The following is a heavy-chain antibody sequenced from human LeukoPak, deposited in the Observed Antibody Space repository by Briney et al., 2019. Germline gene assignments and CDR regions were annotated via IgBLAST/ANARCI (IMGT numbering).Heavy chain of an antibody. CDR1: GGSISSYY. J-gene: IGHJ4*02. V-gene: IGHV4-59*12. D-gene: IGHD6-6*01. CDR2: IYYSGST. CDR3: ARLRYSSSRYFDY. Sequence: SETLSLTCTVSGGSISSYYWSWIRQPPGKGLEWIGYIYYSGSTNYNPSLKSRVTISVDTSKNQFSLKLSSVTAADTAVYYCARLRYSSSRYFDYWGQGTLVTVSS.